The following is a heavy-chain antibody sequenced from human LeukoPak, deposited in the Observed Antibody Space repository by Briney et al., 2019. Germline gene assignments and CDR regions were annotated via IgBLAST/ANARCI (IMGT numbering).Heavy chain of an antibody. CDR2: IHNSGTT. J-gene: IGHJ4*02. V-gene: IGHV4-34*01. D-gene: IGHD3-10*01. CDR3: ARRYYYNLGSFPFDF. CDR1: GVPFSGYF. Sequence: SETLSLTCAVSGVPFSGYFWSWLRQSSGKGREGLGEIHNSGTTNYNPSLNSRVTISEDTSKNQFYLNLSSVTAADTAVYYCARRYYYNLGSFPFDFWGQGTLVTVSS.